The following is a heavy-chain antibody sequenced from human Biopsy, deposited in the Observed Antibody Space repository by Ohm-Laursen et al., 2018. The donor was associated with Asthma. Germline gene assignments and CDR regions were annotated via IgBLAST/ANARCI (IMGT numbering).Heavy chain of an antibody. CDR3: AKELFPGWELRRGPDS. CDR1: GFSFSNFG. D-gene: IGHD1-26*01. J-gene: IGHJ4*02. Sequence: SLRLSCAASGFSFSNFGMHWVRQAPGKGLEWVAVISFDGSNEDYADSVKGRFTISRDNSKSTLFLEMNSLRPEDTAVYYCAKELFPGWELRRGPDSWGQGTLVTVSS. V-gene: IGHV3-30*18. CDR2: ISFDGSNE.